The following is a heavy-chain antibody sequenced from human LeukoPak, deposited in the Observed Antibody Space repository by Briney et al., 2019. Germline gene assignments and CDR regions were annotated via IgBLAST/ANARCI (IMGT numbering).Heavy chain of an antibody. CDR1: GGSISSYY. CDR3: ARHPGYYYMDV. V-gene: IGHV4-4*09. Sequence: SETLSLTCNVSGGSISSYYWSWIRQPPGKGLEWIGYIYTSGSTNYNPSLKSRVTISVDTSKNQFSLKLSSVTAADTAVYYCARHPGYYYMDVWGKGTTVTVSS. J-gene: IGHJ6*03. CDR2: IYTSGST.